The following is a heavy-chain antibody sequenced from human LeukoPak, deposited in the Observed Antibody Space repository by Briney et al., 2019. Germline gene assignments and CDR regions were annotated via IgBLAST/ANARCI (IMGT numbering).Heavy chain of an antibody. Sequence: ASVKVSCKASGYTFTSYDINWVRQATGQGLEWMGWINPNSGGTNYAQKFQGRVTMTRDTSISTAYMELSRLRSDDTAVYYCARNYGGNDALYWGQGTLVTVSS. V-gene: IGHV1-2*02. CDR1: GYTFTSYD. CDR2: INPNSGGT. D-gene: IGHD4-23*01. CDR3: ARNYGGNDALY. J-gene: IGHJ4*02.